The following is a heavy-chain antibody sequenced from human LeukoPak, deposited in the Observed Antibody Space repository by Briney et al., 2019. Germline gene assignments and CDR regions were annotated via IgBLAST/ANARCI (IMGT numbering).Heavy chain of an antibody. V-gene: IGHV3-48*03. CDR3: ARSPPLELNYYYGMDV. CDR1: GFTFSSYE. D-gene: IGHD1-7*01. CDR2: ISSSGSTI. Sequence: GGSLRLSCAASGFTFSSYEMNWVRQAPGKGLEWVSYISSSGSTIYYADSVKGRFTISIDNAKKSLYLQMNSLRAEDKAVYYCARSPPLELNYYYGMDVWGQGTTVTVS. J-gene: IGHJ6*02.